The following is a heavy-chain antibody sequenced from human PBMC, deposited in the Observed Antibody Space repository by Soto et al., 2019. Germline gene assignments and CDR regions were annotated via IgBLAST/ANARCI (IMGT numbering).Heavy chain of an antibody. V-gene: IGHV2-70*20. D-gene: IGHD6-19*01. J-gene: IGHJ6*02. CDR1: GFSLSTSGMC. Sequence: SGPTLVNPTQTLTLTCTVSGFSLSTSGMCVSWVRQPPGKALEWLALIDWDGDEYYDTSLKTRVTISKDTSKNQVVLTLTNVEPVDTATYYCTRVQWVANKGYYYGMDVWGQGTTVTVSS. CDR2: IDWDGDE. CDR3: TRVQWVANKGYYYGMDV.